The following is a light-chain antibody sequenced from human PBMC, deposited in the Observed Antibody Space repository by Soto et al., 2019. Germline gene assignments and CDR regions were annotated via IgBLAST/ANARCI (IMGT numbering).Light chain of an antibody. Sequence: EIVLTQSPGTLSLSPGERATLSCRASQSVSSSYLAWYQQKPGQAPRRLIYGATNRATGIPDRFSGSGSGTDFTLTISRLEPEELAVYYCQQSGSSPLTFGGGTKVEIK. CDR2: GAT. CDR3: QQSGSSPLT. V-gene: IGKV3-20*01. CDR1: QSVSSSY. J-gene: IGKJ4*01.